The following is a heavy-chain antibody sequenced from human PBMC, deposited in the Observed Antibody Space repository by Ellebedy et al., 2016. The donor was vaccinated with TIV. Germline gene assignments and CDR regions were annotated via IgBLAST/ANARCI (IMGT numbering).Heavy chain of an antibody. Sequence: GESLKISCSASGFTFSSYGMHWVRQAPGKGLGWVALISYDGSTKYYADSVKGRFTISRDNSKNTLYLQMNSLRAEDTAVYYCARWEGAKMPFDLWGRGTLVTVSS. D-gene: IGHD1-26*01. J-gene: IGHJ2*01. CDR3: ARWEGAKMPFDL. CDR2: ISYDGSTK. CDR1: GFTFSSYG. V-gene: IGHV3-30*19.